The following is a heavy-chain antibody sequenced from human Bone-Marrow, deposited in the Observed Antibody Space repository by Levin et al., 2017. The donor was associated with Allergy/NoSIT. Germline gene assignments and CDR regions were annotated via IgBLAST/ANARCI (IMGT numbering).Heavy chain of an antibody. D-gene: IGHD2-15*01. CDR3: AKEDIDHCSGATCYAGMAFEI. CDR2: FSYDGSNK. Sequence: GESLKISCVASGFTFDTYGIHWVRQAPGKGLEWVAVFSYDGSNKDYADSVKGRFTISRDNSKNTLYLHMNSLRFEDTAIYYCAKEDIDHCSGATCYAGMAFEIWGRGTMVTVSS. J-gene: IGHJ3*02. V-gene: IGHV3-30*18. CDR1: GFTFDTYG.